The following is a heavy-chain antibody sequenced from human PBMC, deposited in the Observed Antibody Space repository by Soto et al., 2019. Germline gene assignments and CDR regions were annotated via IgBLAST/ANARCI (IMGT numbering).Heavy chain of an antibody. V-gene: IGHV4-31*03. J-gene: IGHJ5*02. CDR2: IYYSGST. D-gene: IGHD2-2*01. Sequence: QVQLQESGPGLVKPSQTLSLTCTVSGGSISSGGYYWSWIRQHPGKGLAWIGYIYYSGSTYYNPSPKSRVTTSVDTSKNQFPLKLSSVIAADTAVYYCARVLGVVPAASNWFDPGGQGTLVTVSS. CDR1: GGSISSGGYY. CDR3: ARVLGVVPAASNWFDP.